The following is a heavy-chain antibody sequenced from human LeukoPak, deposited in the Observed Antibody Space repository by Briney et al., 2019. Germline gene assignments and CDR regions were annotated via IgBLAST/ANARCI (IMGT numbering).Heavy chain of an antibody. CDR2: IYSGGST. D-gene: IGHD6-19*01. CDR3: ARDLAVAGSYDAFDI. J-gene: IGHJ3*02. V-gene: IGHV3-66*01. CDR1: GFTASSNY. Sequence: GGSLRLSCAASGFTASSNYMSWVRQAPGKGLEWVSVIYSGGSTYYADSVKGRFTISRDNSKNTLYLQMNSLRAEDTAVYYCARDLAVAGSYDAFDIWGQGTMVTVSS.